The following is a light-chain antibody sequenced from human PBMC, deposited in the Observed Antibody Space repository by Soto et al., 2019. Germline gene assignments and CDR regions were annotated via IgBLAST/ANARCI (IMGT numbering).Light chain of an antibody. V-gene: IGKV3-11*01. CDR2: DAS. J-gene: IGKJ4*01. CDR1: QSVSNC. Sequence: IELTQSPATLSLSPGERATLSCRASQSVSNCLGWYQQKPGQAPRLLIYDASNMATGIPARFSGSGSGTEVTLTISSLEPEDFAVYYCQQRNSWPLLTFGGGTKVEIK. CDR3: QQRNSWPLLT.